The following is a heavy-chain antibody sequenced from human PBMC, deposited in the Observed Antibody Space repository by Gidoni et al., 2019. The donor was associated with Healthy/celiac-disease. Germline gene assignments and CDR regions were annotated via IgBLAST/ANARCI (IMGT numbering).Heavy chain of an antibody. J-gene: IGHJ4*02. Sequence: QVQLVQSGAEVQKPGASVKVSCQASGYTFTRSYMTWVRQAPGTGLEWMGIINPSGGSTSYAQKFQGRVTMTSDTSTSTVYMELSSLRSEDTAVYYCARDPSFYYDSSGYYLSPKGIDDYWGQGTLVTVSS. V-gene: IGHV1-46*01. CDR3: ARDPSFYYDSSGYYLSPKGIDDY. CDR2: INPSGGST. D-gene: IGHD3-22*01. CDR1: GYTFTRSY.